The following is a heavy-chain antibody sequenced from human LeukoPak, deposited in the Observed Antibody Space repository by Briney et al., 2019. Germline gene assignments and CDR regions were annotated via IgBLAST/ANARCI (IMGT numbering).Heavy chain of an antibody. D-gene: IGHD2-15*01. CDR2: IQNSGST. V-gene: IGHV4-61*01. Sequence: SETLSLTCTVSGDSVSSGSYLWSWIRQPPGKGLEWIGYIQNSGSTNYNPSLKSRVTISIDTSKNQFSLNLSSVTAADTAVYYCARDHLRRNCNGGNCMPLGVWGKGTTVTVSS. CDR3: ARDHLRRNCNGGNCMPLGV. J-gene: IGHJ6*04. CDR1: GDSVSSGSYL.